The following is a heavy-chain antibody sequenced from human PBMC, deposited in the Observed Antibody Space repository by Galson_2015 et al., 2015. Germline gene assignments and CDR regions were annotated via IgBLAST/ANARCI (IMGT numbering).Heavy chain of an antibody. Sequence: SETLSLTCTVSGGSISSYYWSWIRQPPGKGLEWIGYIYYSGSTNYNPSLKSRVTISVDTSKNQFSLKLSSVTAADTAVYYCARVAYDYVWGSYRSYFDYWGQGTLVTVSS. V-gene: IGHV4-59*01. CDR1: GGSISSYY. J-gene: IGHJ4*02. CDR2: IYYSGST. D-gene: IGHD3-16*02. CDR3: ARVAYDYVWGSYRSYFDY.